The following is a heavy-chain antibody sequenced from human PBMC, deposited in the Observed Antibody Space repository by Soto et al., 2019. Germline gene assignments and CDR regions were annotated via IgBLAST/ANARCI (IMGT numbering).Heavy chain of an antibody. V-gene: IGHV3-48*02. Sequence: VQLVESGGGSVQPGGSLRLSCAASGFTFSTFSMNWVRQAPGRGLEWISYISGGGRPISYADSVKGRFTISRDNAKNSLYLQMDSLTDEDTAVYYCAIDLGWAFDSWGQGTLVTVSS. D-gene: IGHD6-19*01. J-gene: IGHJ4*02. CDR3: AIDLGWAFDS. CDR1: GFTFSTFS. CDR2: ISGGGRPI.